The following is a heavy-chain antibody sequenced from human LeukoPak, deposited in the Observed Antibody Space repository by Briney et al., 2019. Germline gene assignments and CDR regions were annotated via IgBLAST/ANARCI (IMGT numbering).Heavy chain of an antibody. D-gene: IGHD1-26*01. CDR3: AKDLVVGATSLPFD. CDR2: ISGSGGST. V-gene: IGHV3-23*01. CDR1: GFTFSSYA. J-gene: IGHJ4*02. Sequence: GGSLRLSCAASGFTFSSYAMSWVRQAPGKGLEWVSAISGSGGSTYYADSVKGRFTISRDNSKSTLFLQMNSLRAEDTAVYYCAKDLVVGATSLPFDWGQGTLVTVSS.